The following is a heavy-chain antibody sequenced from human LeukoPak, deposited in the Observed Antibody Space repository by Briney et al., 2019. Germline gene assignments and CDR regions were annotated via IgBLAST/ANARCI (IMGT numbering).Heavy chain of an antibody. CDR3: ARVHKDDFWSGYYARMDYYYYYYMDV. CDR2: IYTSGST. Sequence: PSETLSLTCTVSGGSISSYYWSWLRQPAGKGLEWIGRIYTSGSTNYNPSLKSRVTMSVDTSKNQFSLKLSSVTAADTAVYYCARVHKDDFWSGYYARMDYYYYYYMDVWGKGTTVTVSS. D-gene: IGHD3-3*01. J-gene: IGHJ6*03. V-gene: IGHV4-4*07. CDR1: GGSISSYY.